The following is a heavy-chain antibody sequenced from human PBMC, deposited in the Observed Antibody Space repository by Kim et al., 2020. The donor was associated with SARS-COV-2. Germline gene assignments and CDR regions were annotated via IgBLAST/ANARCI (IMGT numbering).Heavy chain of an antibody. Sequence: SETLSLTCTVSGGSISSSSYYWGWIRQPPGKGLEWIGSIYYSGSTYYNPSLKSRVTISVDTSKNQFSLKLSSVTAADTAVYYCARHGNFYDFWSGSIYYYYYMDVWGKGTTVTVSS. CDR3: ARHGNFYDFWSGSIYYYYYMDV. V-gene: IGHV4-39*01. D-gene: IGHD3-3*01. J-gene: IGHJ6*03. CDR2: IYYSGST. CDR1: GGSISSSSYY.